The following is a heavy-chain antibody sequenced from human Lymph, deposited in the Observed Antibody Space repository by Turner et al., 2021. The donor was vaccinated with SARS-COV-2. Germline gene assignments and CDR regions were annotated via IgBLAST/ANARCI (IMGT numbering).Heavy chain of an antibody. CDR1: GYTFTSYY. Sequence: QVKLVQSGAEVKKPGDSVRVSCKASGYTFTSYYMHWVRQAPGQGLEWMGIINPRGGTTNYAQKFQGRVTMTRDTSTSTVYMELSSLRSEDTAVYYCARALICGSDCYSFDYWGQGTLATVSS. D-gene: IGHD2-21*02. CDR2: INPRGGTT. J-gene: IGHJ4*02. CDR3: ARALICGSDCYSFDY. V-gene: IGHV1-46*03.